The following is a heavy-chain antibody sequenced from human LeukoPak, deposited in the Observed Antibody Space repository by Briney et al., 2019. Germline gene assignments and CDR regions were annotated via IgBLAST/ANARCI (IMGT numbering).Heavy chain of an antibody. CDR3: ARDYRDLGYCSGGSCYYYYYGMDV. V-gene: IGHV3-21*01. Sequence: GGSLRLSCAASGFTFSSYSMNWVRQAPGKGLEWVSSISSSSSYIYYADSVKGRFTISRDNSKNTLYLQMNSLRAEDTAVYYCARDYRDLGYCSGGSCYYYYYGMDVWGQGTTVTVSS. J-gene: IGHJ6*02. CDR2: ISSSSSYI. CDR1: GFTFSSYS. D-gene: IGHD2-15*01.